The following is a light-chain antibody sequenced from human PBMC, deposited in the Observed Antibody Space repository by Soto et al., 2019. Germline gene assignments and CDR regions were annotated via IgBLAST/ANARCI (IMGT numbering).Light chain of an antibody. CDR3: QQRSNWPT. CDR2: DAS. Sequence: EIVLTQSRATLSLSPGERANLSSRASQSVSSYLAWYQQKPGQAPRLLIYDASNRATGIPARFSGSGSGTDFTLTISSLEPEDFAVYYCQQRSNWPTFGQGTRLE. V-gene: IGKV3-11*01. CDR1: QSVSSY. J-gene: IGKJ5*01.